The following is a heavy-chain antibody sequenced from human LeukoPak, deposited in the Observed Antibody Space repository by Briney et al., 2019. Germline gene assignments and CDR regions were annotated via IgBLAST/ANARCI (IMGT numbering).Heavy chain of an antibody. CDR3: AREVVSHAFDI. CDR2: IIPILGIA. Sequence: ASVKVSCKAPGGTFSSYAISWVGQAPGQGLEWMGRIIPILGIANYAQKFQGRVTITADKSTSTAYMELSSLRSEDTAVYYCAREVVSHAFDIWGQGTMVTVSS. CDR1: GGTFSSYA. D-gene: IGHD2-15*01. V-gene: IGHV1-69*04. J-gene: IGHJ3*02.